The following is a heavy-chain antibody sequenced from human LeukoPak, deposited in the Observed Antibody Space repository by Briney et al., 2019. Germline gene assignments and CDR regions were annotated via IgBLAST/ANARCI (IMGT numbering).Heavy chain of an antibody. D-gene: IGHD2-15*01. V-gene: IGHV3-30*18. CDR1: GFTFSSYG. Sequence: PGGSLRLSCAASGFTFSSYGMHWVRQAPGKGLEWVAVISYDGSNKYYADSVKGRFTISRDNSKNTLYLQMNSLRAEDTAVYYCAKDRRYCSGGSCHYFDYWGQGTLVTASS. J-gene: IGHJ4*02. CDR2: ISYDGSNK. CDR3: AKDRRYCSGGSCHYFDY.